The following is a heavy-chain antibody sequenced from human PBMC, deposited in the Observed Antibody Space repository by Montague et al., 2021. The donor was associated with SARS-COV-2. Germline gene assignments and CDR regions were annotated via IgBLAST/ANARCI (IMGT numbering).Heavy chain of an antibody. D-gene: IGHD4-11*01. J-gene: IGHJ4*02. CDR2: INHSGST. CDR3: ARGAEYYSDYRGTLRY. CDR1: GGSFRGYF. Sequence: SETLSLTCAVQGGSFRGYFWSWIRQSPGKGLEWIGEINHSGSTNYNPSLKSRVTISADTSQNQFSLKVSSVTASDTAVYYCARGAEYYSDYRGTLRYWGQGTLVTVSS. V-gene: IGHV4-34*01.